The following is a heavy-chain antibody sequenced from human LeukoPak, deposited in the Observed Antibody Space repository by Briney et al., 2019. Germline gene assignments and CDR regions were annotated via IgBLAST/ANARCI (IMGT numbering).Heavy chain of an antibody. D-gene: IGHD6-19*01. J-gene: IGHJ4*02. CDR3: ARTVPGYPDDSFDY. Sequence: GGSLRLSCAASGFTFSRHWMSWVRQAPGKGLERVAHMNQDGSAIYSIDSVKGRFTISRDNDKNSLYLQMTGLTVADTAVYYCARTVPGYPDDSFDYWGQGTLVTVSS. CDR1: GFTFSRHW. CDR2: MNQDGSAI. V-gene: IGHV3-7*01.